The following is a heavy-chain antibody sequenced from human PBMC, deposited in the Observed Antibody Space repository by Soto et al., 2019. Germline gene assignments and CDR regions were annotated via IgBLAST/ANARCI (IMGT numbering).Heavy chain of an antibody. CDR2: IIPIFGTA. J-gene: IGHJ5*02. V-gene: IGHV1-69*13. D-gene: IGHD2-2*01. CDR1: GGTFSSYA. Sequence: SLKVSCKAPGGTFSSYAISWVRQAPGQGLEWMGGIIPIFGTANYAQKFQGRVTITADESTSTAYMELSSLRSEDTAVYYCARGTDCSSTSCYFGWFDPWGQGTLVTVSS. CDR3: ARGTDCSSTSCYFGWFDP.